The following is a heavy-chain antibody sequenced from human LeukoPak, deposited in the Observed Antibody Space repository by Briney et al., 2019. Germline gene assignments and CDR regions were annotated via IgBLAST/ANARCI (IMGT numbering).Heavy chain of an antibody. CDR1: GFTVSSNY. V-gene: IGHV3-53*01. D-gene: IGHD6-19*01. J-gene: IGHJ4*02. CDR2: IYSGGSA. CDR3: ARDPYSSGWYSDY. Sequence: GGSLRLSCAASGFTVSSNYMSWVRQAPGKGLEWVSVIYSGGSAYYADSVKGRFTISRDNSKNTLYLQMNSLRAVDTAVYYYARDPYSSGWYSDYWGQGTLVPVSS.